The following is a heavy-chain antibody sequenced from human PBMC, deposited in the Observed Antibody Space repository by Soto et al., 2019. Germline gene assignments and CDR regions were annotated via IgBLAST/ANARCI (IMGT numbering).Heavy chain of an antibody. Sequence: ASVKVSCKASGYTFTSYAMNWVRQAPGQRLEWMGWINAGNGNTKYSQKFQGRVTITRDTSASTAYMELSSLRSEDTAVYYCARDRGYYDISGYQGAFDIWGQGTMVTVSS. CDR2: INAGNGNT. V-gene: IGHV1-3*01. CDR1: GYTFTSYA. J-gene: IGHJ3*02. CDR3: ARDRGYYDISGYQGAFDI. D-gene: IGHD3-22*01.